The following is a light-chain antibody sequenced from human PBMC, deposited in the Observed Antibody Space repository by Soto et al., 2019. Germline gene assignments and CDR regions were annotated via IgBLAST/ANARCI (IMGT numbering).Light chain of an antibody. Sequence: QSALTQPASVSGSPGQSITISCTGTSSDVGGYNYVSWYQQHPGKAPKLMIYEVDNRPSGVSNRFSGSKSGNTASLTISGLQAEDEADYYCSSYTSSSTTVAFGGGTKLPS. CDR3: SSYTSSSTTVA. J-gene: IGLJ2*01. CDR1: SSDVGGYNY. V-gene: IGLV2-14*01. CDR2: EVD.